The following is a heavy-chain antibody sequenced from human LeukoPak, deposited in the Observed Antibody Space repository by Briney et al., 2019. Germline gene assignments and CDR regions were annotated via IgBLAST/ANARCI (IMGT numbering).Heavy chain of an antibody. CDR3: ARGRIAIFGGVNHYYYCMDV. CDR1: GLTFSSYP. CDR2: ISSNGCST. Sequence: PGGSLRLSCAVSGLTFSSYPVHWVRRAPGKVLEYVSAISSNGCSTYYANSVKGRFTISRDNSKNTLYLQMGSLRAEDMAVYYCARGRIAIFGGVNHYYYCMDVWGQGTTVTVSS. V-gene: IGHV3-64*01. J-gene: IGHJ6*02. D-gene: IGHD3-3*01.